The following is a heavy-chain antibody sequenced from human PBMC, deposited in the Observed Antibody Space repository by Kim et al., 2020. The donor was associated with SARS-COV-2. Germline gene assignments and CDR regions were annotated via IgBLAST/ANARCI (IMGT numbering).Heavy chain of an antibody. CDR3: ARGAYYYDSKGGSIDY. Sequence: ASVKVSCKASGYTFTGYYMHWVRQAPGQGLEWMGWINPNSGGTNYAQKFQGRVTMTRDTSISTAYMELSRLRSDDTAVYYCARGAYYYDSKGGSIDYWGQGTLVTVSS. D-gene: IGHD3-22*01. J-gene: IGHJ4*02. CDR2: INPNSGGT. CDR1: GYTFTGYY. V-gene: IGHV1-2*02.